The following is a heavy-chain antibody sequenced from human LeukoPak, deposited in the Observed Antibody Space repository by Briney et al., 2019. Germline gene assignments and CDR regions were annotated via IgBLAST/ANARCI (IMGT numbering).Heavy chain of an antibody. CDR3: ARDHYYYYDSSGYLDY. CDR2: IKQDGSEK. V-gene: IGHV3-7*01. D-gene: IGHD3-22*01. Sequence: PGGSLRLSCAASGFTFSSYWMSWVRQAPGKGLEWVANIKQDGSEKYYVDSVKGRFTISRDNAKNSLYLQMNSLRAEDTAVYYCARDHYYYYDSSGYLDYWGQGTLVTVSS. J-gene: IGHJ4*02. CDR1: GFTFSSYW.